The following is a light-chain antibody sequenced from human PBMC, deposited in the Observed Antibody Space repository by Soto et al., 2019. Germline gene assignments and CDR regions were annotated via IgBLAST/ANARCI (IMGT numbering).Light chain of an antibody. Sequence: DIQVTQSPPTLSASVGDRVTITCRASQNIGTWLAWYQAKPGKAPKLLIYKASSLESGVPSRFSGSGSGTEFTLTISSLQPDDFGSYYGQQYKSYPLTFGGGTKVEIK. J-gene: IGKJ4*01. CDR3: QQYKSYPLT. CDR2: KAS. V-gene: IGKV1-5*03. CDR1: QNIGTW.